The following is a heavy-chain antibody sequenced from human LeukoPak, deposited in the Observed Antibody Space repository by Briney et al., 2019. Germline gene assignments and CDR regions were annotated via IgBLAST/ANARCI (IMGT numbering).Heavy chain of an antibody. V-gene: IGHV3-64*01. CDR3: ARSGYTYGLADY. Sequence: GGSLRLSCAASGFSFSSYAMHWVRQAPGKGLEYVSAISNSGGSTSYANSVKGRFTISRDNSNNTLYLQMGSLRAEDMAAYYCARSGYTYGLADYWGQGTLVTVSS. J-gene: IGHJ4*02. D-gene: IGHD5-12*01. CDR2: ISNSGGST. CDR1: GFSFSSYA.